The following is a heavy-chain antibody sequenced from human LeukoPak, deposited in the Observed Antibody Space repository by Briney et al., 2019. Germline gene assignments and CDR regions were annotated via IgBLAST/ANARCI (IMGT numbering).Heavy chain of an antibody. J-gene: IGHJ4*02. D-gene: IGHD1-26*01. CDR3: ARARSVGATTFGFDY. Sequence: SVKVSCKASGYTFTSYGISWVRQAPGQGLEWMGGIIPIFGTANYAQKFQGRVTITADESTSTAYMELSSLRSEDTAVYYCARARSVGATTFGFDYWGQGTLVTVSS. V-gene: IGHV1-69*13. CDR1: GYTFTSYG. CDR2: IIPIFGTA.